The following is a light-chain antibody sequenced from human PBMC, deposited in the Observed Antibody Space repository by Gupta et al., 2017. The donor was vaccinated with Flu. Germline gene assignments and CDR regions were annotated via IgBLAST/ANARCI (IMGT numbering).Light chain of an antibody. CDR1: QSVSNF. CDR3: QQGDSTPQT. J-gene: IGKJ4*02. V-gene: IGKV1-39*01. CDR2: AAS. Sequence: PSSLSASVGGRVTITCRASQSVSNFLNWYQQKPGKAPKLLIYAASTLQGGVPSRFSGSGSGTDFTLTINSLQPEDFATYYCQQGDSTPQTFGRGTTVEIK.